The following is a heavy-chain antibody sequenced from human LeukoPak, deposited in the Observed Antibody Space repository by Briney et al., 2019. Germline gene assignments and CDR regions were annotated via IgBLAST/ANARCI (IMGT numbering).Heavy chain of an antibody. CDR3: AREGILTGYAFDY. V-gene: IGHV3-21*01. Sequence: GGSLRLSCAASRFTFGSYSMNWVSQAPGKGLEWVSSISSSGSFIYYADSVKGRFTISRDNAKNSLYLQMNSLRAEDTAVYYCAREGILTGYAFDYWGQGTLVTVSS. D-gene: IGHD3-9*01. CDR1: RFTFGSYS. J-gene: IGHJ4*02. CDR2: ISSSGSFI.